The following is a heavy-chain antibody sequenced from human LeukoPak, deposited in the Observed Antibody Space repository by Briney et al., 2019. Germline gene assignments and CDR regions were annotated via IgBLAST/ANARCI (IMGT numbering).Heavy chain of an antibody. CDR2: IYHSGST. CDR1: GGSISSSNW. J-gene: IGHJ4*02. Sequence: SGTLSLTCAVSGGSISSSNWWSWVRQPPGKGLEWIGEIYHSGSTNYNPSLKSRVTISVDTSKNQFSLKLSSVTAADTAVYYCARHRPSYPGYDSSGYACDYWGQGTLVTVSS. D-gene: IGHD3-22*01. CDR3: ARHRPSYPGYDSSGYACDY. V-gene: IGHV4-4*02.